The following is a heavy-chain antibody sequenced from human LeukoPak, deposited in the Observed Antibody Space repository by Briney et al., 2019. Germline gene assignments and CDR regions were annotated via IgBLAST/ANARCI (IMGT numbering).Heavy chain of an antibody. V-gene: IGHV4-39*01. CDR1: GASISRSSYY. J-gene: IGHJ4*02. Sequence: SETLSLTCTVSGASISRSSYYWGWIRQPPGKGLEWIATIHYTGSTYHNPSLKSRVTMSVDTSKNQFSLKLSSVTAADTAVYYCARHPSGSSFDYWGQGTLVTVSS. CDR3: ARHPSGSSFDY. D-gene: IGHD3-22*01. CDR2: IHYTGST.